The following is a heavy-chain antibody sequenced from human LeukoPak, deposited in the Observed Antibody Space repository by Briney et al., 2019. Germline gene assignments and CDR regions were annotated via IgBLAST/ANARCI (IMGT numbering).Heavy chain of an antibody. CDR2: ISRSDGST. D-gene: IGHD3-10*02. V-gene: IGHV3-21*01. CDR3: AELGITMIGGV. Sequence: GESLRLSCVGFGFTFSNYNLNWVRQAPGKGLEWVSSISRSDGSTYYAGSVRGRLTISRDNAKNSLYLQMNSLRAEDTAVYYCAELGITMIGGVWGKGTTVTISS. J-gene: IGHJ6*04. CDR1: GFTFSNYN.